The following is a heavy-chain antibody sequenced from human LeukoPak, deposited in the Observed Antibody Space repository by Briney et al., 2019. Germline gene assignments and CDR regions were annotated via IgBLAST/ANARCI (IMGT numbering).Heavy chain of an antibody. CDR2: LHYSGSA. J-gene: IGHJ4*02. CDR3: ARDPGSAGGLDY. Sequence: SETLSLTCTVSGGSISSSDYYWGWIRQPPGKGLEWIGSLHYSGSAYYNPSLKSRVTKSVDPSNNQFSLKLSSVTAADTAVYYCARDPGSAGGLDYWGQGTLVTVSS. CDR1: GGSISSSDYY. V-gene: IGHV4-39*07. D-gene: IGHD6-19*01.